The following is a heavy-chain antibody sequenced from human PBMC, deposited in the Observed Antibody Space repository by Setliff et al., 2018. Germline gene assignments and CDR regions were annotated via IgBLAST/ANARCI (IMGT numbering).Heavy chain of an antibody. D-gene: IGHD1-7*01. V-gene: IGHV3-23*03. CDR1: GFTLSPFA. CDR2: IYRGDRDT. J-gene: IGHJ4*02. Sequence: GGSLRLSCAASGFTLSPFAMSWVRQAPGKGLEWVSTIYRGDRDTFYTDSVKGRFTIFRDSSKNTLYLQMTSLRAEDTAVYYCAKPQLELRWGFESWGQGTLGTVSS. CDR3: AKPQLELRWGFES.